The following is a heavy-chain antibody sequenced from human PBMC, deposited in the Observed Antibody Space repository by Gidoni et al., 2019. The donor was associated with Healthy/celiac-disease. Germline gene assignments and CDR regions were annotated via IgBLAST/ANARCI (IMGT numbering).Heavy chain of an antibody. CDR1: GFTFSRYG. J-gene: IGHJ6*02. Sequence: QVQLVESGGGVVQPGRSLRLSCAASGFTFSRYGMHWVRQAPGKGLEWVAVIWYDGSNKYYADSVKGRFTISRDNSKNTLYLQMNSLRAEDTAVYYCARGRTMVQGVINPYYYGMDVWGQGTTVTVSS. CDR3: ARGRTMVQGVINPYYYGMDV. V-gene: IGHV3-33*01. D-gene: IGHD3-10*01. CDR2: IWYDGSNK.